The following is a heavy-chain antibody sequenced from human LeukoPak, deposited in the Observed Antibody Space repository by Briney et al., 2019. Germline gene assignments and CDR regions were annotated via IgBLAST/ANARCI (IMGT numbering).Heavy chain of an antibody. J-gene: IGHJ4*02. CDR2: IYTSVST. CDR3: ARVFGLESGSYYAPWYFDY. V-gene: IGHV4-4*07. CDR1: GGSLSIYY. Sequence: SETLSLTCTLSGGSLSIYYWIWIRQPAGKGLEWIGRIYTSVSTNYNPSLKSRVTMSIDTSKNQFSMKLRSLTAADTAVYYCARVFGLESGSYYAPWYFDYWGQGPLVTVSS. D-gene: IGHD3-10*01.